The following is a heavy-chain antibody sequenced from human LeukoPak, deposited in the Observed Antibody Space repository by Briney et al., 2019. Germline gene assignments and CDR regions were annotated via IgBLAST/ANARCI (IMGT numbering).Heavy chain of an antibody. CDR3: ARDTYDGGKFDWYFDL. CDR2: INWNGGST. Sequence: GGSLRLSCAASGFTFDDYGMSWVRQAPGKGLEWVSGINWNGGSTGYADSVKGRFTISRDNAKNSLYLQMNSLRAEDTALYHCARDTYDGGKFDWYFDLWGRGTLVTVSS. CDR1: GFTFDDYG. J-gene: IGHJ2*01. D-gene: IGHD4-23*01. V-gene: IGHV3-20*01.